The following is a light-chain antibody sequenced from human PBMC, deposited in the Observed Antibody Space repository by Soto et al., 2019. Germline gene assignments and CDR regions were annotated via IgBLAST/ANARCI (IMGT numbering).Light chain of an antibody. V-gene: IGLV2-8*01. Sequence: QSALTQPPSASGSPGQSVTISCTGSSSDIGAYDYVSWYQQFPGKAPKLIIYEVNARPSGVPERLSGSKSGNTASLTVSGLQFEDEDDYSCSSYAAANNFVVFGGGTKLPVL. J-gene: IGLJ2*01. CDR2: EVN. CDR3: SSYAAANNFVV. CDR1: SSDIGAYDY.